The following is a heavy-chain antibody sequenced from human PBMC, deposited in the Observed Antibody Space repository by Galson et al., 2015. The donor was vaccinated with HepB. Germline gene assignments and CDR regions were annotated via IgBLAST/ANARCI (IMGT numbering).Heavy chain of an antibody. Sequence: SLRLSCAASGFTVSSNYMSWVRQAPGKGLEWVSVIYSGGSTYYADSVKGRFTISRDNSKNTLYLQMNSLRAEDTAVYYCARWGKQSGSLPPGDYYGMDVWGQGTTVTVSS. CDR3: ARWGKQSGSLPPGDYYGMDV. CDR1: GFTVSSNY. V-gene: IGHV3-53*01. CDR2: IYSGGST. J-gene: IGHJ6*02. D-gene: IGHD1-26*01.